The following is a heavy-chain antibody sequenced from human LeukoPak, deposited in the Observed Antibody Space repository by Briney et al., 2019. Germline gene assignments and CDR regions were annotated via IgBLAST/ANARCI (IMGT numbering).Heavy chain of an antibody. CDR3: ARQKWLAASFDY. D-gene: IGHD6-19*01. J-gene: IGHJ4*02. Sequence: PSETLSLTCTVSGGSISSYYWSWIRQPPGKGLEWIGYIYYSGSTNYNPSLKSRVTISVDTSKNQFSLKLSSVTAADTAVYYCARQKWLAASFDYWGQGTLVTVSS. V-gene: IGHV4-59*08. CDR2: IYYSGST. CDR1: GGSISSYY.